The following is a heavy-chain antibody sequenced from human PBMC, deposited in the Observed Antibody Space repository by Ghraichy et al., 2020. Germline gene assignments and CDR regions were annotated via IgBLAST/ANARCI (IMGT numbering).Heavy chain of an antibody. D-gene: IGHD6-19*01. Sequence: GGSLRLSCAASGFTFSSYAMSWVRQAPGKGLEWVSAISGSGGSTYYADSVKGRFTISRDNSKNTLYLQMNSLRAEDTAVYYCANGKGGGWYPFYYYYGMDVWGQGTTVTVSS. J-gene: IGHJ6*02. CDR3: ANGKGGGWYPFYYYYGMDV. V-gene: IGHV3-23*01. CDR1: GFTFSSYA. CDR2: ISGSGGST.